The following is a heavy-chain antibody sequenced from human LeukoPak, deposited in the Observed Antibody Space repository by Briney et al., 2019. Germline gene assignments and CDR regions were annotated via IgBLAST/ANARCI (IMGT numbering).Heavy chain of an antibody. V-gene: IGHV3-74*01. CDR2: IKTDWSIT. Sequence: GWSLRLSCASSRFSFSLYWLHSVHQAPGKGPVGVSRIKTDWSITDYADFRTGRFTISKDNAKSTLALQMNSLRAEHTAVYYCVRDFMYNKACMGCWGQGTLVTVSS. CDR3: VRDFMYNKACMGC. J-gene: IGHJ4*02. D-gene: IGHD1-1*01. CDR1: RFSFSLYW.